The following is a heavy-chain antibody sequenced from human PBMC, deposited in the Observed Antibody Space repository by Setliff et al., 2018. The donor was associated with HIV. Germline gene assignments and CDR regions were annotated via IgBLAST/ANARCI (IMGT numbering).Heavy chain of an antibody. Sequence: ASVKVSCKASRYTFSSYAIYWVRQAPGQRPEWMGWINAGNGNTNYAQKLQGRVAMTTDTSTSTAYMELRSLRSDDTAVYYCARDGSWLDDYWGQGTLVTVSS. D-gene: IGHD1-26*01. CDR2: INAGNGNT. CDR3: ARDGSWLDDY. J-gene: IGHJ4*02. CDR1: RYTFSSYA. V-gene: IGHV1-3*01.